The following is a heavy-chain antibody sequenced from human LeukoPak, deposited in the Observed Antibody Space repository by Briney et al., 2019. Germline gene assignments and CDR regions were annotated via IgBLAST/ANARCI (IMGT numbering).Heavy chain of an antibody. Sequence: PSETLSLTCTVSGGSISSSSYYWGWIRQPPGKGLEWIGSIYYSGSTYYNPSLKSRVTISVDTSKNQFSQKLSSVTAADTAVYYCARDKDRSGSYDYWGQGTLVTVSS. CDR2: IYYSGST. V-gene: IGHV4-39*07. J-gene: IGHJ4*02. CDR3: ARDKDRSGSYDY. CDR1: GGSISSSSYY. D-gene: IGHD3-10*01.